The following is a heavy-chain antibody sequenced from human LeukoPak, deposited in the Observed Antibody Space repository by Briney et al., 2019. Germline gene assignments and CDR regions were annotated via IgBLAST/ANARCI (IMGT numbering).Heavy chain of an antibody. D-gene: IGHD2-2*01. Sequence: PSETLSLTCTVSGGSISSSSYYWGWIRQPPGKGLEWIGSIYYSGSTYYNPSLKSRVTISVDTSKNQFSLKLNSVTAADTAVYYCATLSPRYCSSTSCYSYWGQGTLVTVSS. CDR3: ATLSPRYCSSTSCYSY. V-gene: IGHV4-39*07. J-gene: IGHJ4*02. CDR2: IYYSGST. CDR1: GGSISSSSYY.